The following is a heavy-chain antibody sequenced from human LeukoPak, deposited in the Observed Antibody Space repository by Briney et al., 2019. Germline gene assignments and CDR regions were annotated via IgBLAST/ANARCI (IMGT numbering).Heavy chain of an antibody. CDR3: ARELYYYYGMDV. J-gene: IGHJ6*02. Sequence: GASVKLSCKASGYTFTGYYMHWVRQAPGQGLEWMGWINPNSGGTNYAQKFQGRVTMTRDTSISTAYMELSRLRSDDTAVYYCARELYYYYGMDVWGQGTTVTVSS. V-gene: IGHV1-2*02. CDR1: GYTFTGYY. CDR2: INPNSGGT.